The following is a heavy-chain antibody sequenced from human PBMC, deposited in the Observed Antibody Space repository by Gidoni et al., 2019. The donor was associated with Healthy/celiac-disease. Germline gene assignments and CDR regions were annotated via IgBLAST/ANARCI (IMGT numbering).Heavy chain of an antibody. CDR2: IYYSGST. J-gene: IGHJ6*02. CDR1: GGSISSSSYY. CDR3: ARDRVEGIQLWWPHWEGNYYYYGMDV. V-gene: IGHV4-39*07. Sequence: QLQLQESGPGLVKPSETLSLTCTVSGGSISSSSYYWGWIRQPPGKGLEWIGSIYYSGSTYYNPSLKSRVTISVDTSKNQFSLKLSSVTAADTAVYYCARDRVEGIQLWWPHWEGNYYYYGMDVWGQGTTVTVSS. D-gene: IGHD5-18*01.